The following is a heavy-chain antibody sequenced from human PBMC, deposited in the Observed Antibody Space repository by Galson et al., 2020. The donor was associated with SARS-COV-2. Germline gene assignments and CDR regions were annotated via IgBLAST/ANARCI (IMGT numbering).Heavy chain of an antibody. D-gene: IGHD4-17*01. CDR2: VHDSGTT. CDR1: GDSIGSRF. CDR3: ARHLGGFGDYGNWFDP. J-gene: IGHJ5*02. Sequence: GSLRLSCTVSGDSIGSRFWSWIRQPPGKGLEWIGYVHDSGTTKSSPALRSRLTMSLDTARKQISLILRSVTAADSGIYYCARHLGGFGDYGNWFDPWGQGTLVTVSS. V-gene: IGHV4-59*08.